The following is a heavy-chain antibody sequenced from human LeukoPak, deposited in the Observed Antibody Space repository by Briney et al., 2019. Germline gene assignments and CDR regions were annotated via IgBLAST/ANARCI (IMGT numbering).Heavy chain of an antibody. V-gene: IGHV3-23*01. CDR1: GFTFSSYA. Sequence: GGSLRLSCAASGFTFSSYAMSWVRQAPGKGLEWVSAISGSGGSTYYADSVKGRFTISRDNSKNTLYLQMNSLRAEDTAVYYCARDLNPTPNYYGSTYDAFDIWGQGTMVTVSS. D-gene: IGHD3-10*01. CDR2: ISGSGGST. J-gene: IGHJ3*02. CDR3: ARDLNPTPNYYGSTYDAFDI.